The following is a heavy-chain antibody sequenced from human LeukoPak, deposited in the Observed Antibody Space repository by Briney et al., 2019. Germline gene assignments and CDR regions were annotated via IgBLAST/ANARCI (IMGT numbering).Heavy chain of an antibody. CDR2: ISYDGSNK. CDR1: GFTFSSYA. D-gene: IGHD3-10*01. CDR3: ARDSLMVRGGGHFDY. V-gene: IGHV3-30*04. J-gene: IGHJ4*02. Sequence: GGSLRLSCAASGFTFSSYAMHWVRQAPGKGLEWVAVISYDGSNKYYADSVKGRFTISRDNSKNTLYLQMNSLRAEDTAVYYCARDSLMVRGGGHFDYWGQGTLVIVSS.